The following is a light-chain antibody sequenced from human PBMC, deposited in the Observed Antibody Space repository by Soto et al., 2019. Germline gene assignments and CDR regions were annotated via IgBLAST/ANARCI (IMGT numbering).Light chain of an antibody. Sequence: IQNPHSPSSLPASVVDRAPITCRASQSISIYVNWYQQKPGEAPILLIYAGSSLQSGVPSRFGGSGSGTDFTLTITSVQPEDFATYYCQQSYSTPTFGGGTKVDIK. CDR1: QSISIY. V-gene: IGKV1-39*01. CDR2: AGS. CDR3: QQSYSTPT. J-gene: IGKJ4*01.